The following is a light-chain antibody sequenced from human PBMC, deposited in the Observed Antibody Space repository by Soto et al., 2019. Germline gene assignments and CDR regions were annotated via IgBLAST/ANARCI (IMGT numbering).Light chain of an antibody. J-gene: IGLJ2*01. V-gene: IGLV2-8*01. CDR1: SGDVGGYNY. Sequence: QSALTQPPSASGSPGQSVTISCTGTSGDVGGYNYVSWYQQHPGKAPKLMISEVSKRPSGVPDRFSGSKSGNTASLTVSGLQAEDEADYYCSSFAGNNNLVFGGGTKLT. CDR2: EVS. CDR3: SSFAGNNNLV.